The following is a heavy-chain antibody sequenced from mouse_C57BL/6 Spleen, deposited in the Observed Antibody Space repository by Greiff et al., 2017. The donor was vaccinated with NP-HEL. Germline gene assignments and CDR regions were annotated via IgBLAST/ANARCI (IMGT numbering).Heavy chain of an antibody. CDR3: ARSDGNRAWFAY. J-gene: IGHJ3*01. CDR2: IYPSDSET. V-gene: IGHV1-61*01. CDR1: GYTFTSYW. D-gene: IGHD2-1*01. Sequence: QVQLQQPGAELVRPGSSVKLSCKASGYTFTSYWMDWVKQRPGQGLEWIGNIYPSDSETHYNQKFKDKATLTVDKSSSTAYMQLSSLTSEDSAVYYCARSDGNRAWFAYWGQGTLVTVSA.